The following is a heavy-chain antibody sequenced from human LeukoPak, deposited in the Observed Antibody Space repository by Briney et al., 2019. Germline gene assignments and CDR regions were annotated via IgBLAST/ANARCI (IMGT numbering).Heavy chain of an antibody. CDR2: IWDDGNNK. J-gene: IGHJ5*02. V-gene: IGHV3-33*01. Sequence: PSGGSLRLSCAASGFSFSNHGMHWVRQAPGKRLEWVAVIWDDGNNKRYANSVNGRFTISRDNSENTLYLQMNGLTAEDTAMYYCARDSYQDYYGRFDPWGQGTLVIVSS. CDR1: GFSFSNHG. D-gene: IGHD3-10*01. CDR3: ARDSYQDYYGRFDP.